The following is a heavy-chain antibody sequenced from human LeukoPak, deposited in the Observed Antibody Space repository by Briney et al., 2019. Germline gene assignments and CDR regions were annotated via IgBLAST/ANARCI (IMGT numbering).Heavy chain of an antibody. D-gene: IGHD3-10*01. V-gene: IGHV1-18*04. J-gene: IGHJ4*02. CDR3: ARDASGLDS. CDR1: GYTINGYY. Sequence: ASVKVSCKASGYTINGYYIHWVRQDPGQGLEWMGSVSAYRDNTDYAQKFRGRVTMGTDTSTSTAYMELRSLRSDDTAVYYCARDASGLDSWGQGTLVTVSS. CDR2: VSAYRDNT.